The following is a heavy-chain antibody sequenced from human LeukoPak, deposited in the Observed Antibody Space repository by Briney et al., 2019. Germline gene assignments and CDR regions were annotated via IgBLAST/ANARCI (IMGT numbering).Heavy chain of an antibody. CDR1: GGSISSSTYY. CDR2: IYYSGST. CDR3: ARGGDFGSYPY. V-gene: IGHV4-39*07. J-gene: IGHJ4*02. D-gene: IGHD1-26*01. Sequence: SETLSLTCIVSGGSISSSTYYWGWIRQPPGKGLEWIGSIYYSGSTYYNPSLKSRVTISVDTSKNQFSLKLSSVTAADTAVYYCARGGDFGSYPYWGQGTLVTVSS.